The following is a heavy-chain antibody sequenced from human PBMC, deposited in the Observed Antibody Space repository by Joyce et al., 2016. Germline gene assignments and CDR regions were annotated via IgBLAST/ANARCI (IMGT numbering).Heavy chain of an antibody. CDR2: ISAYNGKT. J-gene: IGHJ5*02. Sequence: GESPGQGLEWMGWISAYNGKTNYAQKLQGRVTMTTDTSTSTAYMELRSLRSDDTAVYYCAREAYDCSGGSCYSSWFDPWGQGTLVTVSS. V-gene: IGHV1-18*01. CDR3: AREAYDCSGGSCYSSWFDP. D-gene: IGHD2-15*01.